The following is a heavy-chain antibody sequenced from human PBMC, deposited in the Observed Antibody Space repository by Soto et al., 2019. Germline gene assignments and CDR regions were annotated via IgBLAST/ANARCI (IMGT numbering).Heavy chain of an antibody. CDR2: MSPDSGNA. Sequence: QVQVVQSRTEVKKPGASVKVSCKTSGYTFTDYDINCVQQTTGQGLEWMGWMSPDSGNAGYAQQFQGRVTMTSNTSTSTAYMELRSLRSEDTAMYYCEVTTGYWGQGTMVTVSS. D-gene: IGHD2-21*02. J-gene: IGHJ4*02. V-gene: IGHV1-8*01. CDR1: GYTFTDYD. CDR3: EVTTGY.